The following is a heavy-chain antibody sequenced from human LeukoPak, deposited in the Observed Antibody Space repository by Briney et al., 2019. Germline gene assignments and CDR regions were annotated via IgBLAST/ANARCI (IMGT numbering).Heavy chain of an antibody. V-gene: IGHV3-15*01. CDR1: GFTFSNAC. CDR2: IKSKTDGGTT. Sequence: PGGSLRLSCAASGFTFSNACMSWVRQAPGKGLEWVGRIKSKTDGGTTDYAAPVKGRFTISRDDSKNTLYLQMNSLKTEDTAVYYCTTDDSSSGRVFDYWGQGTLVTVSS. CDR3: TTDDSSSGRVFDY. D-gene: IGHD6-13*01. J-gene: IGHJ4*02.